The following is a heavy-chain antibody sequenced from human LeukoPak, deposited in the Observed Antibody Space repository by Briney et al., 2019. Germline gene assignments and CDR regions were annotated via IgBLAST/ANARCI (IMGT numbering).Heavy chain of an antibody. Sequence: AGGSLRLSCAASGFMFNTYWMSWVRQAPGKGLEWVAFIQFDGNNQQYAGSVKGRFTISRDKNTLHVQMNSLRLEDTAVYYCARNWYSAFDYWGQGTLVTVAS. J-gene: IGHJ4*02. D-gene: IGHD1-7*01. CDR3: ARNWYSAFDY. V-gene: IGHV3-30*03. CDR2: IQFDGNNQ. CDR1: GFMFNTYW.